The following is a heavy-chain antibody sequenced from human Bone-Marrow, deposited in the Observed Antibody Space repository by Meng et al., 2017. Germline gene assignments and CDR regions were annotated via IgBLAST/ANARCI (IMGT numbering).Heavy chain of an antibody. CDR1: GFTVSSNY. CDR3: VQDRTYDFGANSYFQH. V-gene: IGHV3-53*05. D-gene: IGHD4-23*01. J-gene: IGHJ1*01. Sequence: GESLKISCAASGFTVSSNYMSWVRQAPGKGLEWVSVIYSGGSTYYADSVKGRFTISRDNAKNSLYLQMDSLRPEDTALYYCVQDRTYDFGANSYFQHWGQGTLVTVSS. CDR2: IYSGGST.